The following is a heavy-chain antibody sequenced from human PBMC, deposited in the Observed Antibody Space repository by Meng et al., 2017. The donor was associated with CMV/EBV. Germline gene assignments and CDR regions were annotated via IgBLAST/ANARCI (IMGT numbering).Heavy chain of an antibody. Sequence: GESLKIPCAASGFTFSSYSMNWVRQAPGKGLEWVSSISSSSSYIYYADSLKGRFTISRDNAKNSLYLQMNSLRAEDTAVYYCARDRQWPSPGGWFDPWGQGTLVTVSS. CDR1: GFTFSSYS. V-gene: IGHV3-21*01. D-gene: IGHD6-19*01. CDR3: ARDRQWPSPGGWFDP. J-gene: IGHJ5*02. CDR2: ISSSSSYI.